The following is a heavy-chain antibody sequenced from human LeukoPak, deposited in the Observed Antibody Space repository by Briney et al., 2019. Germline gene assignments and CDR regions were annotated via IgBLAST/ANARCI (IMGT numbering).Heavy chain of an antibody. CDR2: VYSGGET. J-gene: IGHJ5*02. CDR3: TKDPDA. Sequence: GGSLRLSCAASGFTVTNYYMSWVRKAPGKGLEWVSVVYSGGETHHADSVKGRFTLSRDRSKNTLYLRMNSLRVEDTAVYYCTKDPDAWGQGTLVTVSS. CDR1: GFTVTNYY. V-gene: IGHV3-66*01.